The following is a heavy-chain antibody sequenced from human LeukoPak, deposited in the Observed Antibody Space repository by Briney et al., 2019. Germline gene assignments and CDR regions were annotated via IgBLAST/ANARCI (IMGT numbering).Heavy chain of an antibody. CDR2: ISWNSGSI. V-gene: IGHV3-9*01. Sequence: PGGSLRLSCAASGFTFDDYAMHWVRQAPGKGLEWVSGISWNSGSIGYADSVKGRFTISRDNAKNSLYLQMNSLRAEDTALYYCAKDPIRGFLAVAGLFDYWGQGTLVTVSS. D-gene: IGHD6-19*01. CDR3: AKDPIRGFLAVAGLFDY. J-gene: IGHJ4*02. CDR1: GFTFDDYA.